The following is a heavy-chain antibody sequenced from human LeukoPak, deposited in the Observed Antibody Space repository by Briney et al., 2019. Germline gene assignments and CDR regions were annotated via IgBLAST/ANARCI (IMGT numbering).Heavy chain of an antibody. D-gene: IGHD3-10*01. V-gene: IGHV3-13*01. J-gene: IGHJ3*02. Sequence: GGSLRLSCAASGFTFSNSDMHWVRQVPGKGLEWVALIQTAGDTYYPASVKGRFTISRENAKNSFYLQMNSLRAEDTAVYYCARDSRPGFGGAHDIWGPGTMVTVSS. CDR3: ARDSRPGFGGAHDI. CDR1: GFTFSNSD. CDR2: IQTAGDT.